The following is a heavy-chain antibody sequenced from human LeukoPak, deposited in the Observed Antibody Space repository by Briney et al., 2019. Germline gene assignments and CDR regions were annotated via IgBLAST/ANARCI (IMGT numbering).Heavy chain of an antibody. D-gene: IGHD4-17*01. V-gene: IGHV4-31*03. CDR2: IYYSGST. CDR1: GGSISSGGYY. Sequence: PSETLSLTCTVSGGSISSGGYYWSWIRQHPGKGLEWIGYIYYSGSTYYNPSLKSRVTISVDTSKNQFSLKLSSVTAADTAVYYCVRERHAGDYATPYVDYWGQGTLVTVSS. CDR3: VRERHAGDYATPYVDY. J-gene: IGHJ4*02.